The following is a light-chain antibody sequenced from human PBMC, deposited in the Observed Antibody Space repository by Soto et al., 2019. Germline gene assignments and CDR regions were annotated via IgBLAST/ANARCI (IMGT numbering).Light chain of an antibody. V-gene: IGKV4-1*01. CDR1: QSVLYSSNNKNY. J-gene: IGKJ1*01. CDR2: WAS. CDR3: QQYYNPPPT. Sequence: DIVMTQSPDSLAVSLGERATINCKSSQSVLYSSNNKNYLAWYQQKPGQPPKLLIYWASTRESGVPDRFSGSGSGTDFALTISSLQAEDVAVYYCQQYYNPPPTCGEGTKVEIK.